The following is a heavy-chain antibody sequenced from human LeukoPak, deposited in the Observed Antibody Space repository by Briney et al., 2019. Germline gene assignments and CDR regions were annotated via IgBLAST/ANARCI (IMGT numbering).Heavy chain of an antibody. D-gene: IGHD3-16*01. Sequence: GGSLRLSCAASGFTLSSYGMHWVRQAPGKGPEWVANINQDGSVKFYVDSVMGRFTVSRDNAKNSLYLQMNSLRAEDTAVYYCASGGALDYWGQGTLVTVSS. CDR1: GFTLSSYG. J-gene: IGHJ4*02. CDR2: INQDGSVK. CDR3: ASGGALDY. V-gene: IGHV3-7*01.